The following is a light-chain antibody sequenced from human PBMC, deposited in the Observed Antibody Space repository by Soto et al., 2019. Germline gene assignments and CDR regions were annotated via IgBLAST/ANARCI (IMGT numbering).Light chain of an antibody. CDR2: DAS. V-gene: IGKV3-11*01. J-gene: IGKJ1*01. Sequence: EIVLTQSPATLSLSPGDRATLSCRASQSVGSYLAWYQQKPGQAPRLLIYDASSRATGIPSRFSGSGSVTDFTLTITGLEPEDFAVYYCQHSNYWPRTFGQGTKVDIK. CDR3: QHSNYWPRT. CDR1: QSVGSY.